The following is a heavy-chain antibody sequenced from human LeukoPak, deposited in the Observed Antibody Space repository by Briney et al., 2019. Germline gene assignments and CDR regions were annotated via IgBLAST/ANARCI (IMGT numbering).Heavy chain of an antibody. CDR2: IYYSGST. V-gene: IGHV4-39*07. J-gene: IGHJ4*02. CDR3: ARGPYYYDSSGYYSRDFDY. CDR1: GGSISSSSYY. Sequence: SETLSLTCTVSGGSISSSSYYWGWIRQPPGKGLEWIGSIYYSGSTYYNPSLKSRVTISVDTSKNQFSLKLSSVTAADTAVYYCARGPYYYDSSGYYSRDFDYWGQGTLVTVSS. D-gene: IGHD3-22*01.